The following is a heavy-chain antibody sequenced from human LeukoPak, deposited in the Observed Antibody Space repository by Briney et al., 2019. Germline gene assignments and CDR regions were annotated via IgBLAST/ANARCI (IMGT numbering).Heavy chain of an antibody. J-gene: IGHJ4*02. CDR1: GDSISSSNYY. Sequence: PSKTLSLTCTVSGDSISSSNYYWGWIRQPPGKGLEWIASIYYSGSTYYNPSLKSRVTISVDMSKNQFSLRLSSVTAADTAVYYCARVTSGSSYRPFDYWGQGTLVTVSS. D-gene: IGHD3-10*01. V-gene: IGHV4-39*01. CDR3: ARVTSGSSYRPFDY. CDR2: IYYSGST.